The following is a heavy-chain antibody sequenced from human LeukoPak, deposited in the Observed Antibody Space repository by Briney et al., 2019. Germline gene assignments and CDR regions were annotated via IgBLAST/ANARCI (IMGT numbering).Heavy chain of an antibody. CDR1: GFTFSSYA. J-gene: IGHJ4*02. V-gene: IGHV3-30*04. CDR2: ISYDGSNK. CDR3: ARDGGFMTRGDH. Sequence: GGSLRLSCAASGFTFSSYAMHWVRQAPGKGLEWVAVISYDGSNKYYADSVKGRFTISRDNSKNTLYLQMNSLRAEDTAVYYCARDGGFMTRGDHWGQGTLVTVSS. D-gene: IGHD3-16*01.